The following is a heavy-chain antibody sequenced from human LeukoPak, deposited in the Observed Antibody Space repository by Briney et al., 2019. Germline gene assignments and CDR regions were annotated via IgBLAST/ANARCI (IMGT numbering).Heavy chain of an antibody. CDR2: INWNGGST. CDR3: AKTSLSDASGHYYYMDV. J-gene: IGHJ6*03. CDR1: GFTFDDYG. D-gene: IGHD3-3*01. V-gene: IGHV3-20*04. Sequence: PGGSLRLSCAASGFTFDDYGMSWVRQAPGKGLEWVSGINWNGGSTGYADSVKGRFTISRDNAKNSLYLQMNSLRAEDTALYYCAKTSLSDASGHYYYMDVWGKGTTVTVSS.